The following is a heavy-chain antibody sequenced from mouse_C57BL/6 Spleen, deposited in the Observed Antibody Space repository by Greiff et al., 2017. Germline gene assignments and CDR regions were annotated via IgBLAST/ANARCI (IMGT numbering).Heavy chain of an antibody. CDR3: ARRRAYYSNYEYFDY. J-gene: IGHJ2*01. CDR2: FHPYNDDT. V-gene: IGHV1-47*01. CDR1: GYTFTTYP. Sequence: VKLLESGAELVKPGASVKMSCKASGYTFTTYPIEWMKQNHGKSLEWIGNFHPYNDDTKYNEKFKGKATLTVEKSSSTVYLELSRLTSDDSAVYYCARRRAYYSNYEYFDYWGQGTTLTVSS. D-gene: IGHD2-5*01.